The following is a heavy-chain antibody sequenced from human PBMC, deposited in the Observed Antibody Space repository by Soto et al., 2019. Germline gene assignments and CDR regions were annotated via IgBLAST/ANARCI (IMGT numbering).Heavy chain of an antibody. V-gene: IGHV4-61*01. Sequence: ETLSLTCAVSDDCVTSVNYSGTGIRQPPGGGLEWMGYISNSGSAKDNPSLKSRVAMSQHTSKNQFSLNLSSVTAAHMDVYFCPSGEGTSYYAYDFDTWGQGALVTVSS. D-gene: IGHD3-10*01. CDR3: PSGEGTSYYAYDFDT. CDR2: ISNSGSA. CDR1: DDCVTSVNYS. J-gene: IGHJ4*02.